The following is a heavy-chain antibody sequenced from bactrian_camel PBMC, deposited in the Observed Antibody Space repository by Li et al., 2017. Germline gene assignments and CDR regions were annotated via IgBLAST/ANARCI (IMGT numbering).Heavy chain of an antibody. J-gene: IGHJ4*01. Sequence: HVQLVESGGGSVQAGGSLRLSCSASGFTFDDADIIWYRQAPGNECELVAVIGDGPIGRGNTHYSESVKGRVTITLDRAKNTAYLQMSNLKPEDTAVYYCAHDHSGLSMPCWGQGTQVTVS. CDR1: GFTFDDAD. CDR2: IGDGPIGRGNT. V-gene: IGHV3S63*01. CDR3: AHDHSGLSMPC.